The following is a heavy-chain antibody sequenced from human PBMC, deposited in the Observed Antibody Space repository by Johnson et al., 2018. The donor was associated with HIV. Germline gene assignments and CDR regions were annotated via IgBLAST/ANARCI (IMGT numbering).Heavy chain of an antibody. Sequence: QVQLVESGGGLVQPGGSLRLSCAASGFTFSSYAMHWVRQAPGKGLEWVAVISYDGSNKYYADPVKGRFTISRDNAKNSLYLQMNSLRAEDTAVYYCARAGSSSSGPRAFDIWGQGTMVTVSS. V-gene: IGHV3-30*04. J-gene: IGHJ3*02. CDR1: GFTFSSYA. D-gene: IGHD6-6*01. CDR3: ARAGSSSSGPRAFDI. CDR2: ISYDGSNK.